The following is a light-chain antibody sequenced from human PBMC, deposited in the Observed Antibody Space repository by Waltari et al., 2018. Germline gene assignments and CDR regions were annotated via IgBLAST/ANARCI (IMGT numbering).Light chain of an antibody. V-gene: IGKV1-9*01. J-gene: IGKJ2*01. CDR1: QGITSH. CDR2: AAS. Sequence: DIQSTQSLSFLPASVGDRVTITCLASQGITSHLAWYQQKSGRAPNFLIYAASTLRRGVPSRFSGSGSGTVFTLTISDLQPEDFATYYCQQLNSYVDSFGQGTEVVMK. CDR3: QQLNSYVDS.